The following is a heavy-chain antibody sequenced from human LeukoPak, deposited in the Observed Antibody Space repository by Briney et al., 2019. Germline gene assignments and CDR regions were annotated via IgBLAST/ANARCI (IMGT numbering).Heavy chain of an antibody. J-gene: IGHJ4*02. V-gene: IGHV3-30*03. CDR3: AISKGGCLGELSDLDY. CDR2: TSYAGSNK. D-gene: IGHD3-16*02. CDR1: GFTFSSYG. Sequence: GGSLTLSCAPSGFTFSSYGMHWVRQAPGKGLEWVAFTSYAGSNKYYADSVKGRFTISRDNSKNTLYLHVNRMRAEDRAVYSCAISKGGCLGELSDLDYWGQGTLVTVSS.